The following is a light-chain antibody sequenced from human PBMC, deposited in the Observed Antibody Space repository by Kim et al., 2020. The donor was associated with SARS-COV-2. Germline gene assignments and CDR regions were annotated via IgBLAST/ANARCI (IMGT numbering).Light chain of an antibody. V-gene: IGKV2-24*01. CDR3: MQATRSPRT. Sequence: DIVMTQTPLSSPVTLGQPASISCRSSQSLVHSDGTTYLSWLHQRPGQPPRLLIYNIFKRFSGVPDRFSGSGAGTDFTLRISRVEAEDVGIYYCMQATRSPRTFGQGTKVEIK. CDR1: QSLVHSDGTTY. CDR2: NIF. J-gene: IGKJ1*01.